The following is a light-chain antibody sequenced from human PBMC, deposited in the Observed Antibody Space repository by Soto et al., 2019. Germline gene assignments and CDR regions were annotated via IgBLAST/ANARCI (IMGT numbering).Light chain of an antibody. J-gene: IGKJ4*01. V-gene: IGKV1-33*01. CDR2: DAS. Sequence: DIQMTQSPSSLSASVGDRVTITCQASQDIRNYLNWYQQKPGKAPKLLIYDASNLETGVPSRFXGSAPGPDFTFTISSLQPEDIATYYCQQYDNLPPLTFGGGTNVESK. CDR3: QQYDNLPPLT. CDR1: QDIRNY.